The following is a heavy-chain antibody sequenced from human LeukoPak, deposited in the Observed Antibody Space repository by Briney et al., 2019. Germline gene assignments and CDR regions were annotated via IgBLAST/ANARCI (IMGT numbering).Heavy chain of an antibody. J-gene: IGHJ4*02. CDR3: AKGGISSGYSQKDY. V-gene: IGHV1-2*02. D-gene: IGHD3-22*01. Sequence: PRASVKVSCKASGYTFTGYYMHWVRQAPGQGLEWMGWINPNSGGTNYAQKFQGRVTMTRDTSISTAYMELSRLRSDDTAVYYCAKGGISSGYSQKDYWGQGTLVTVSS. CDR1: GYTFTGYY. CDR2: INPNSGGT.